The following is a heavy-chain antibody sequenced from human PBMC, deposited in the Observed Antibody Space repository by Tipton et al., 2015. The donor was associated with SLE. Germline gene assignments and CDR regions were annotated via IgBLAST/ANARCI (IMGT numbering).Heavy chain of an antibody. CDR3: ARDPAGYSSSFFDY. CDR2: IYYSGST. V-gene: IGHV4-38-2*02. D-gene: IGHD6-6*01. J-gene: IGHJ4*02. CDR1: GYSISSGYY. Sequence: TLSLTCTVSGYSISSGYYWGWIRQPPGKGLEWIGYIYYSGSTNYNPSLKSRVTISVDTSKNQFSLKLSSVTAADTAVYYCARDPAGYSSSFFDYWGQGTLVTVSS.